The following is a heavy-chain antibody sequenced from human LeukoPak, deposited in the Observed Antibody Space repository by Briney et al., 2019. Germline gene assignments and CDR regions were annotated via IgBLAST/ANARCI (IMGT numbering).Heavy chain of an antibody. CDR1: GCTFSSYW. CDR2: IASDGSST. D-gene: IGHD2-15*01. CDR3: VVGGSPGY. V-gene: IGHV3-74*01. J-gene: IGHJ4*02. Sequence: GGSLRLSCAACGCTFSSYWRNWVRQAPVKGLVWVSRIASDGSSTTYADSVKGRFSISRDNAKNTLYLQMNSLRAEDTAVYYCVVGGSPGYWGQGTLVTVSS.